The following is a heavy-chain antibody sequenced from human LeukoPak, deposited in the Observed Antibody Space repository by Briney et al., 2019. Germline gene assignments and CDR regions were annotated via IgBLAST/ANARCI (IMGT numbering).Heavy chain of an antibody. V-gene: IGHV3-30-3*01. D-gene: IGHD3-22*01. CDR2: ISYDGSKK. CDR1: GFSFSTFA. Sequence: GGSLRLSCAASGFSFSTFAMHWVRQAPGKGLEWVATISYDGSKKYYADSVRGRFTISREKSKNTLHLQMNSLRAEDTAVYYCARDGDPYDSSGYYIRHKFAGGLSHFDFWGQGTLVTVSS. CDR3: ARDGDPYDSSGYYIRHKFAGGLSHFDF. J-gene: IGHJ4*02.